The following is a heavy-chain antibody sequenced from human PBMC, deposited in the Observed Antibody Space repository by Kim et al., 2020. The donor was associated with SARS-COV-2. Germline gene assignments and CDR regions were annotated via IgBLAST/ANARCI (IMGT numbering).Heavy chain of an antibody. CDR1: GYSFTSHA. CDR3: ARVGTTMVRGIVVRGLGNWFDP. V-gene: IGHV7-4-1*02. J-gene: IGHJ5*02. CDR2: INTNTGNP. Sequence: ASVKVSCKASGYSFTSHAMNWVRQVPGQGLGWMGWINTNTGNPTYAQGFTGRFVFPLDTSVTTAYLQISSLKAEDTAVYYCARVGTTMVRGIVVRGLGNWFDPWGQGTLVTVSS. D-gene: IGHD3-10*01.